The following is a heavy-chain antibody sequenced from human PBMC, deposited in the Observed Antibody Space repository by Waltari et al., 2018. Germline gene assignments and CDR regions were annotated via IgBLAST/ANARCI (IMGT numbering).Heavy chain of an antibody. CDR3: AKRDGAVAHYAFDI. Sequence: QVWLVESGGGGVRAGRALRRSGAASGFCFRSFGLHWVRQAPGKGLEWVAFIRDDGSNKYYADSVKGLFTISRDNSKTALYLQMNSLGAEDTAVYYCAKRDGAVAHYAFDIWGQGTMVTVSS. V-gene: IGHV3-30*02. D-gene: IGHD6-19*01. CDR1: GFCFRSFG. J-gene: IGHJ3*02. CDR2: IRDDGSNK.